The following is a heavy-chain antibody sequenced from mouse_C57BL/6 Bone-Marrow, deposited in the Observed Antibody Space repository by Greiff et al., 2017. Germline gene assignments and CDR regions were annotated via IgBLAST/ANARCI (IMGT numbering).Heavy chain of an antibody. V-gene: IGHV1-26*01. CDR1: GYTFTDYY. Sequence: EVKLQQSGPELVKPGASVKISCKASGYTFTDYYMNWVKQSHGKSLEWIGDINPNNGGTSYNQKFKGKATLTVDKSSSTAYMELRSLTSEDSAVYYCAREDGNYVGNFAYWGQGTLVTVSA. J-gene: IGHJ3*01. CDR2: INPNNGGT. CDR3: AREDGNYVGNFAY. D-gene: IGHD2-1*01.